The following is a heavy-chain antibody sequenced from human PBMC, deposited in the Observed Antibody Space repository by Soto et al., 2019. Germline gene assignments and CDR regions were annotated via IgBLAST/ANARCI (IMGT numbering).Heavy chain of an antibody. J-gene: IGHJ4*02. CDR3: ARDKTRSGLDD. V-gene: IGHV1-46*01. Sequence: AGVQVTCMSCGYTFTRYYMHWVRQAPGQGLEWMGIINPSGGSTSYAQKFQGRVTMTRDTSTSTVYMELSSLRSEDTAGYYCARDKTRSGLDDWGQGTLVTVSS. CDR2: INPSGGST. CDR1: GYTFTRYY. D-gene: IGHD6-19*01.